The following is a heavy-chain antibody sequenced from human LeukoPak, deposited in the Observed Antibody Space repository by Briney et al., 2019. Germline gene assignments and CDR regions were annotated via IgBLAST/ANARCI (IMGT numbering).Heavy chain of an antibody. CDR1: GFSLSDYP. D-gene: IGHD2-15*01. J-gene: IGHJ4*02. Sequence: GGSLRLSCVASGFSLSDYPMTWVRQSPGKGLEWVSTTGGSDDTYYADSVKGRFTISRDTSKNTLYLQIHSLGAEDTAVYYCARSRVVDRRGYFDFWGQGTLVTASS. V-gene: IGHV3-23*01. CDR2: TGGSDDT. CDR3: ARSRVVDRRGYFDF.